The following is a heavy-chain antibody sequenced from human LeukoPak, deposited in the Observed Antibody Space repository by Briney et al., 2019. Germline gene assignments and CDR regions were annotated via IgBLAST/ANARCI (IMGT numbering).Heavy chain of an antibody. V-gene: IGHV3-7*01. CDR1: GFTFSSYT. J-gene: IGHJ4*02. Sequence: GGSLRLYCAASGFTFSSYTMTWVRQTPGKWLECVANIKQDGSEKYYVDSVKGRFTISRDNAKNSLYLQMNSLRVEDTAVYYCAREGPGQWLEPFDYWGQGTLVTVSS. CDR3: AREGPGQWLEPFDY. D-gene: IGHD6-19*01. CDR2: IKQDGSEK.